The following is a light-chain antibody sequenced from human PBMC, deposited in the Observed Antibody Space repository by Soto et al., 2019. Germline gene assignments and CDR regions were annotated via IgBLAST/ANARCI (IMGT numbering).Light chain of an antibody. V-gene: IGKV3D-20*01. CDR3: QQYGSSPCP. J-gene: IGKJ1*01. Sequence: IVLTQSLCALSLSPGERATLSCGASHSVSSRYLAWYQQKPGLAPRLLIYGASSRATGIPDRFSGSGSGTDFTLTISRLEPEDFAVYYCQQYGSSPCPFGQRTKV. CDR1: HSVSSRY. CDR2: GAS.